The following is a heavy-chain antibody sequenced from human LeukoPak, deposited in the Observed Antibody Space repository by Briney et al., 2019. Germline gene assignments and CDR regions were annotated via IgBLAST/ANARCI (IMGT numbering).Heavy chain of an antibody. CDR2: INHSGYT. CDR3: TRMTRGHDY. D-gene: IGHD4-11*01. CDR1: GVSFDDYY. Sequence: SETLSLTCAVSGVSFDDYYWSWVRQTPGKGLEWIGEINHSGYTNDNPSPKSRVTLSIDTSRKQFSLNLRSVTVADAGIYFCTRMTRGHDYWGLGTQVTVSS. J-gene: IGHJ4*02. V-gene: IGHV4-34*01.